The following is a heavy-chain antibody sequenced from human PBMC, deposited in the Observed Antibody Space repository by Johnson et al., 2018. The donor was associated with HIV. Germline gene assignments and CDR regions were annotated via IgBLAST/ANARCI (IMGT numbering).Heavy chain of an antibody. CDR2: IKQDGSEK. Sequence: VQLVESGGGLVQPGGSLRLSCAASGFTFSDYYMSWIRQAPGKGLEWVANIKQDGSEKYYVDSVKGRFTISRDNAKNSLYLQMNSLRAEDTAMYYCARGSLIVIVSDAFDIWGQGTMVTVSS. V-gene: IGHV3-7*01. CDR3: ARGSLIVIVSDAFDI. CDR1: GFTFSDYY. D-gene: IGHD3-16*02. J-gene: IGHJ3*02.